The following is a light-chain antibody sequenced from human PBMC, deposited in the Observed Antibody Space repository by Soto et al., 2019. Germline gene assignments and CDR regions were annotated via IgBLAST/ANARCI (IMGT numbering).Light chain of an antibody. J-gene: IGLJ1*01. Sequence: QSVLTQPASVSGSPGQSITISCTGTSRDVGGYNYVSWYQQHPGKAPKLMIYDVSNRASGVSNRFSGSKSGNTASLTISGLQAEDEADYYCSSYTSSSTYVFGTGTKLTVL. CDR3: SSYTSSSTYV. V-gene: IGLV2-14*03. CDR1: SRDVGGYNY. CDR2: DVS.